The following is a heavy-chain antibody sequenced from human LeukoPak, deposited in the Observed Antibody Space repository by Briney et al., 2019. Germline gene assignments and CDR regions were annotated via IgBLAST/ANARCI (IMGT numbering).Heavy chain of an antibody. CDR2: VDPEDGDT. D-gene: IGHD2-15*01. CDR1: GYRFTEYY. CDR3: ARVPSRYYDS. Sequence: ASVKVSCKTSGYRFTEYYIHWVQQAPGKGLQWMGRVDPEDGDTVYGGKFQGRVSITADPSTDTAYMELRSLRSDDTAVYFCARVPSRYYDSWGQGTLVTVSS. V-gene: IGHV1-69-2*01. J-gene: IGHJ4*02.